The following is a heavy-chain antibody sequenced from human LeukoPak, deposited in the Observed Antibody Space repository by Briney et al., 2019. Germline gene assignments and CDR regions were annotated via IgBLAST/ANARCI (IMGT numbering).Heavy chain of an antibody. CDR2: INHSGST. D-gene: IGHD3-22*01. CDR1: GGSFSGHY. Sequence: SETLSLTCAVYGGSFSGHYWSWIRQPPGKGLEWIGEINHSGSTNYNPSLKSRVTISVDTSKDQFSLKLSSVTAADTAVYYCARVDYYDLYAFDIWGQGTMVTVSS. CDR3: ARVDYYDLYAFDI. V-gene: IGHV4-34*01. J-gene: IGHJ3*02.